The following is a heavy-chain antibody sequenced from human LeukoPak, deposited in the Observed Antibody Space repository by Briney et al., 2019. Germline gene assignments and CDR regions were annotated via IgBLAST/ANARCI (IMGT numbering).Heavy chain of an antibody. CDR2: IYYSGST. V-gene: IGHV4-30-4*01. D-gene: IGHD4-17*01. CDR1: GGSISSGDYY. CDR3: ARATTMTPNWFDP. Sequence: SETLSLTCTVSGGSISSGDYYWSWIRQPPGKGLEWIGYIYYSGSTYYNPSLKSRVTISVDTSKNQFSLKLSSVTAADTAVYYCARATTMTPNWFDPWGQGTLVTVSS. J-gene: IGHJ5*02.